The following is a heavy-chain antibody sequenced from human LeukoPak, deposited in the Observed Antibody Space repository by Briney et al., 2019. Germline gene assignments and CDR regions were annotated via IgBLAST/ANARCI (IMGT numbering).Heavy chain of an antibody. D-gene: IGHD3-16*02. Sequence: PETLSLTCTVSGGSIGTYYWSWLRQSPGKGLEWIGYIYVTGTRYNPYLQSRVTISVDRSRNQFFLKMSSVTAADTAVYYCARHIGGGIEDMDVWGKGTKVIVSS. CDR1: GGSIGTYY. V-gene: IGHV4-59*08. CDR2: IYVTGT. J-gene: IGHJ6*03. CDR3: ARHIGGGIEDMDV.